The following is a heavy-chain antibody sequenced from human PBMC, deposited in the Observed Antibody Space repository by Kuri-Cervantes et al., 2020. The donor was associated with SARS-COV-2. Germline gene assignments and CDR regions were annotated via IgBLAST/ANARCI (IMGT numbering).Heavy chain of an antibody. CDR2: IIPIFGTA. CDR1: GGTFSSYA. CDR3: ARSVSRTIFGVGNWFDP. V-gene: IGHV1-69*05. Sequence: SVKVSFKASGGTFSSYAISWVRQAPGQGLEWMGGIIPIFGTANYAQKFQGRVTTTTDESTSTAYMELSSLRSEDTAVYYCARSVSRTIFGVGNWFDPWGQGTLVTVSS. J-gene: IGHJ5*02. D-gene: IGHD3-3*01.